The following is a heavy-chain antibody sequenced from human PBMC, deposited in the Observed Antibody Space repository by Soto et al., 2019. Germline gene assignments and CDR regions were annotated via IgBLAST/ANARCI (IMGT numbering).Heavy chain of an antibody. CDR2: VNPSGGHT. D-gene: IGHD2-21*02. CDR1: GDTFTDYY. Sequence: QVQLVQSGAEVKKPGASVKVSCKASGDTFTDYYIHWVRQAPGQGLAWMGTVNPSGGHTTYAQHLLCSITMTRDSSTSTPYRELTSLTSEDTAVYYCARGGHVVVVTAALDYWGQGTLVTVSS. J-gene: IGHJ4*02. CDR3: ARGGHVVVVTAALDY. V-gene: IGHV1-46*04.